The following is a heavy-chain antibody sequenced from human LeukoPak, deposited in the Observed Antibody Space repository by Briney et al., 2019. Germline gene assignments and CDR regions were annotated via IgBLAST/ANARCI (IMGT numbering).Heavy chain of an antibody. CDR1: GFTFSSYG. V-gene: IGHV3-30*18. J-gene: IGHJ4*02. CDR2: ISYDGSNK. Sequence: GGSLRLSCAASGFTFSSYGMHWVRQAPGKGLEWVAVISYDGSNKYYADSVKGRFTISRDNSKNTLYLQMNSLRAEDTAVYYCAKDGYYYGSGRMGPTSYFDYWGQGTLVTVSS. D-gene: IGHD3-10*01. CDR3: AKDGYYYGSGRMGPTSYFDY.